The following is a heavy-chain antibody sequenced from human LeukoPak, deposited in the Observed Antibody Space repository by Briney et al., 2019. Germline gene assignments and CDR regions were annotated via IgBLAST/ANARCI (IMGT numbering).Heavy chain of an antibody. CDR2: ISGSGGST. J-gene: IGHJ4*02. CDR1: GFTFSSYA. V-gene: IGHV3-23*01. Sequence: GGSLRLSCAGSGFTFSSYAMSWVRQAPGRELEWVSAISGSGGSTYYADTVKGRFTISRDNSKNTLYLQMNSLRAEDTAVYYCARDADTSGWYRGVGYWGQGTLVTVSS. D-gene: IGHD6-19*01. CDR3: ARDADTSGWYRGVGY.